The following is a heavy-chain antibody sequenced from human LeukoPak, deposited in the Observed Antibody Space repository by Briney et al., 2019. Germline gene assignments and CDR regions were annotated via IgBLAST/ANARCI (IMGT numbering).Heavy chain of an antibody. CDR2: ISSSSSTI. Sequence: GGSLRLSCAASGFAFSSYSMNWVRQAPGKGREGGSYISSSSSTIYYADSVKGGVTIYRDNEKKSLYLQMNSLRAEDTAVYYCARGDDNWNDLDAFDLWGQGTMVTVSS. CDR1: GFAFSSYS. J-gene: IGHJ3*01. V-gene: IGHV3-48*01. CDR3: ARGDDNWNDLDAFDL. D-gene: IGHD1-1*01.